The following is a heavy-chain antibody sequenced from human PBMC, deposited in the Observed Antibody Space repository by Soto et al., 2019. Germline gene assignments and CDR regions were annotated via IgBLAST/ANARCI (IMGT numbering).Heavy chain of an antibody. Sequence: GGSLRLSCAASGFTFSSYAMHWVRQAPGKGLEWVAVISYDGSNKYYADSVKGQFTISRDNSKNTLYLQMNSLRAEDTAVYYCARLYSSSSGEGVVDYWGQGTLVTVSS. CDR1: GFTFSSYA. D-gene: IGHD6-6*01. V-gene: IGHV3-30*04. J-gene: IGHJ4*02. CDR3: ARLYSSSSGEGVVDY. CDR2: ISYDGSNK.